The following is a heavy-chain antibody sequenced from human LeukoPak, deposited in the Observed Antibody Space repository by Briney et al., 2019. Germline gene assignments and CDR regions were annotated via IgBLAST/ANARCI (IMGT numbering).Heavy chain of an antibody. D-gene: IGHD6-6*01. CDR1: GFTFSSYG. CDR3: AKGALVRTPHYYYYMDV. Sequence: PGGSLRLSCAASGFTFSSYGMHWVRQSPGKGLEWVAFIRYDGSNKYYADSVKGRFTISRDNSKNTLYLQMNSLRAEDTAVYYCAKGALVRTPHYYYYMDVWGKGTTVTVSS. V-gene: IGHV3-30*02. CDR2: IRYDGSNK. J-gene: IGHJ6*03.